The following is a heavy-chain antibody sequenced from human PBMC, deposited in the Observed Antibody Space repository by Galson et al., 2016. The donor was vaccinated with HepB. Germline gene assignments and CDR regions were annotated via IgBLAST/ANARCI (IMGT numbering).Heavy chain of an antibody. D-gene: IGHD6-19*01. CDR1: GFSISIYS. V-gene: IGHV3-23*01. CDR3: AKDSLVGYHSGRGGSFDI. Sequence: SLRLSCAASGFSISIYSMNWVRQAPGKGLEWVAVIRGSGTGTSYTDSVKGRFTISRDNSKNTLYLQMNSLRAEDAAVYYCAKDSLVGYHSGRGGSFDIWGRRTMVTVSS. CDR2: IRGSGTGT. J-gene: IGHJ3*02.